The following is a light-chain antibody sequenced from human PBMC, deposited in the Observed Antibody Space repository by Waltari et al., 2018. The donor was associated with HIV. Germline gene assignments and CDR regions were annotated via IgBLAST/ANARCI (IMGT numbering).Light chain of an antibody. Sequence: QSALTQPPSASGSPGQSVTISCTGTSSDVGRYDYVSWYQQHPGKAPKLLIFEVNKRPSGAPDRFAGSKSGNTASLTVSGLQAEDEAEYSCSSYAGINPVVFGGGTKLTVL. V-gene: IGLV2-8*01. J-gene: IGLJ2*01. CDR2: EVN. CDR3: SSYAGINPVV. CDR1: SSDVGRYDY.